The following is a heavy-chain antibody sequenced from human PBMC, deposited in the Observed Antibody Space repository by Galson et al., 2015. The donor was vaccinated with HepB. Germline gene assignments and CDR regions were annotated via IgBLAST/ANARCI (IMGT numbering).Heavy chain of an antibody. V-gene: IGHV3-9*01. CDR2: ISWNSGSI. J-gene: IGHJ6*03. Sequence: SLRLPCAASGFTFDDHAMHWVRQAPGKGLEWVSGISWNSGSIGYADSVKGRFTISRDNAKNSLYLQMNSLRAEDTALYYCAKASSNMGVGYYYYMDVWGKGTTVTVSS. D-gene: IGHD3-3*01. CDR3: AKASSNMGVGYYYYMDV. CDR1: GFTFDDHA.